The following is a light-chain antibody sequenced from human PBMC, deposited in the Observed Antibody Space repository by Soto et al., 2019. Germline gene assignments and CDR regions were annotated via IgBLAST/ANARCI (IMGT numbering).Light chain of an antibody. CDR3: QQYDSSPLT. CDR2: GAS. Sequence: EIVFTQSPGTLSLSPGERATLSCRASQILSSGELAWYQQKPGQAPRLLISGASSRATGIPDRFSASGSATDFILTITRLEPEDFAVYYCQQYDSSPLTFGGGTKVDIK. V-gene: IGKV3-20*01. J-gene: IGKJ4*01. CDR1: QILSSGE.